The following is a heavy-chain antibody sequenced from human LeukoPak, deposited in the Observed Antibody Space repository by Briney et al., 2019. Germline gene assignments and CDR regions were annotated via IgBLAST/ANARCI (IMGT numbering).Heavy chain of an antibody. V-gene: IGHV4-61*02. Sequence: NASETLSLTCTVSGGSISSGSYYWNWIRQPDGKGLEWIGRIYTSGSTNYNPSLKSRVTISVDTSKNQFSLKLSSVTAADTAIYYCVTTHSSWYSSFDFWGQGTLVTVSS. CDR1: GGSISSGSYY. D-gene: IGHD6-13*01. J-gene: IGHJ4*02. CDR2: IYTSGST. CDR3: VTTHSSWYSSFDF.